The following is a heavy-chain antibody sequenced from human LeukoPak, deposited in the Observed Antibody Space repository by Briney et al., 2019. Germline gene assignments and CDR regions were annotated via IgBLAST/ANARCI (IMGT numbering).Heavy chain of an antibody. CDR3: ARNLDV. CDR2: ISWDGGNT. D-gene: IGHD1-1*01. CDR1: GFTFDDYA. Sequence: PGGSLRLSCAASGFTFDDYAMHWVRQAPGKGLEWVSVISWDGGNTYYADSVKGRFTISRDHAKNSLYLQMNSLRAGDTAVYYCARNLDVWGQGTLVTVSS. V-gene: IGHV3-43D*03. J-gene: IGHJ4*02.